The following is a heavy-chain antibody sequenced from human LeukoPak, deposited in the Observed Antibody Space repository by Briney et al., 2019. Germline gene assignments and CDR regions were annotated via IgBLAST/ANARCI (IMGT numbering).Heavy chain of an antibody. Sequence: GGSLRLSCVASGFTFSSHVMNWVRQVPGQGLEWVSSITANGDRTYYTDSVQGRFIVSRDSSKDTLYLDMNSLRADDTAVYYCATESRGNNVDITFHYWGQGTLVIVSS. D-gene: IGHD1-26*01. CDR3: ATESRGNNVDITFHY. CDR1: GFTFSSHV. CDR2: ITANGDRT. V-gene: IGHV3-23*01. J-gene: IGHJ4*02.